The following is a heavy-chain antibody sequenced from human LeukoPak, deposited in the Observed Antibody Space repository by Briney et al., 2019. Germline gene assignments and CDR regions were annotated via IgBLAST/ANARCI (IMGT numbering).Heavy chain of an antibody. Sequence: PSETLSLTCTVSGGSISNYYSNWIRQPAGKGLEWIGHIYNSGKTNYNPSLRGRATISVDESRDLFSLKLTSVTAADTAIYYCARELPSTGNWFDPGGQGILVTVSS. CDR3: ARELPSTGNWFDP. D-gene: IGHD1-14*01. V-gene: IGHV4-4*07. CDR1: GGSISNYY. J-gene: IGHJ5*02. CDR2: IYNSGKT.